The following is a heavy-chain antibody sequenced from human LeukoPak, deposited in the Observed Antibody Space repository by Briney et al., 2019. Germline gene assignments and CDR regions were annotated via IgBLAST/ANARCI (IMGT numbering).Heavy chain of an antibody. V-gene: IGHV3-73*01. Sequence: PGGSLRLSCAASGFTFSGSAMHWVRQASGKGLEWVGRIRSKANSYATAYAASVKGRFTISRDDSKNTVYLQMNSLKTEDTAVYYCTRGEYYDSSGYHEDYFDYWGQGTLVTVSS. CDR3: TRGEYYDSSGYHEDYFDY. CDR1: GFTFSGSA. CDR2: IRSKANSYAT. J-gene: IGHJ4*02. D-gene: IGHD3-22*01.